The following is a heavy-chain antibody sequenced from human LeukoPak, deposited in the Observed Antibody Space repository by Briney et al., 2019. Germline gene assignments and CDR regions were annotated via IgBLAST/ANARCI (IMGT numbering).Heavy chain of an antibody. V-gene: IGHV1-2*02. CDR1: GYTFTGYY. D-gene: IGHD6-6*01. J-gene: IGHJ4*02. Sequence: ASVKVSCKASGYTFTGYYMHWVRQAPGQGLEWMGWINPNSGGTNYAQKFQGRVTMTRDTSISTAYMELSRLRSDDTAVYYCARHGSNRSNSSFVFWGLGTLVTVSS. CDR3: ARHGSNRSNSSFVF. CDR2: INPNSGGT.